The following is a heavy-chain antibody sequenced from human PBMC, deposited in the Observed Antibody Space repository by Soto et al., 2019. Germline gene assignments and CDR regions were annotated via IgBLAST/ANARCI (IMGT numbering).Heavy chain of an antibody. D-gene: IGHD3-22*01. Sequence: QDHLAQSGAEVKKPGSSVTVSCKASGGTFNSYGISWVRQAPGQGLDWMGVIIPLYGTVNYAQKFQGRVSITADKSTSTAYMDLRNLRSEDTAVYYCARPYEGGYSSNHHYYYALDVWGQGTAVTVSS. CDR2: IIPLYGTV. J-gene: IGHJ6*02. V-gene: IGHV1-69*06. CDR3: ARPYEGGYSSNHHYYYALDV. CDR1: GGTFNSYG.